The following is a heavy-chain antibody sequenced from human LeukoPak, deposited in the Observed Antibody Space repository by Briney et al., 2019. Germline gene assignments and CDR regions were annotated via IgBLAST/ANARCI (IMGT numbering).Heavy chain of an antibody. V-gene: IGHV4-34*01. CDR1: GGSFSGYY. CDR3: ARGRGYYYGSGSYYNFPDY. Sequence: KPSETLSLTCAVYGGSFSGYYWIWIRQPPGKGLAWIGEINHRGSTNYDPSLKSRVTISVDTSKNQFSLKLSSVTAADTAVYYCARGRGYYYGSGSYYNFPDYWGQGTLVTVSS. D-gene: IGHD3-10*01. CDR2: INHRGST. J-gene: IGHJ4*02.